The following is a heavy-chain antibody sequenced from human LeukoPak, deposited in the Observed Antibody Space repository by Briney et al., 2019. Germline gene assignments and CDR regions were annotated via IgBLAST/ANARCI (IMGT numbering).Heavy chain of an antibody. CDR2: VHYTGTT. J-gene: IGHJ4*02. D-gene: IGHD6-13*01. CDR3: ARDGPRGIPFDY. CDR1: GGSISGYY. V-gene: IGHV4-59*01. Sequence: SETLSLTCTVSGGSISGYYWNLIRQPPGKGLEWIGYVHYTGTTNYSPSLKSRVTISVDTSKNQFSLTLSSVTAADTAVYYCARDGPRGIPFDYWGQGTLVTVSS.